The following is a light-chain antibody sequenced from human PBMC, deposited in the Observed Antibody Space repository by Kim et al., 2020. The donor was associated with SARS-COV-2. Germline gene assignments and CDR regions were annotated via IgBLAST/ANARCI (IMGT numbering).Light chain of an antibody. Sequence: PAESATLPCRPSWSVSGTYLSRYQQKPGQATKLLIYVASSRETGIPDRISGSGSGTEFTLTISRREPEDFAVYYCQQYGSSSRWTFGQGTKVDIK. J-gene: IGKJ1*01. CDR2: VAS. CDR3: QQYGSSSRWT. CDR1: WSVSGTY. V-gene: IGKV3-20*01.